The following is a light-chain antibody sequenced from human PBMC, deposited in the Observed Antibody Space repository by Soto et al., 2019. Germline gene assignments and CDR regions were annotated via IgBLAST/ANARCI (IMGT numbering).Light chain of an antibody. CDR1: QSISNNF. CDR3: QQRSNWPPIT. V-gene: IGKV3D-20*02. CDR2: DAS. J-gene: IGKJ5*01. Sequence: IVLTQSPGTLSVSPGERATLSCRASQSISNNFLAWYQQKPGQGPRLLFYDASSRATGIPDRFSGSGSGTDFTLTISSLEPEDFAVYYCQQRSNWPPITCGQGTRLEIK.